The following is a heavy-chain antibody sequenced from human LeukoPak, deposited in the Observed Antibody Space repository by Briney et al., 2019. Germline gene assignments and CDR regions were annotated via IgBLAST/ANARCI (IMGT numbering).Heavy chain of an antibody. CDR1: GFTFSSYA. V-gene: IGHV3-30-3*01. Sequence: GGSLRLSCAASGFTFSSYAMHWVRQAPGKGLEWVAVISYDGSNKYYADSVKGRFTISRDNSKNTLYLQMNSLRVEDTAVYYCAKDRANWAIDDWGQGTQVTVSS. CDR2: ISYDGSNK. D-gene: IGHD3-16*01. J-gene: IGHJ4*02. CDR3: AKDRANWAIDD.